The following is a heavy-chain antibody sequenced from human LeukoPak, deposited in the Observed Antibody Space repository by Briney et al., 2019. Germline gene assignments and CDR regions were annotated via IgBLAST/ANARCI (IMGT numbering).Heavy chain of an antibody. Sequence: PSQTLSLTCTFSNGAISISSYDWGWIRHPPGKGLEWIGSIYYSGSTYYSPSLKSRVTISVDTSKNQLSLKLSSVTAADTAVYYCARDGAKGVEYFQHWGQGKLVTVSS. D-gene: IGHD3-10*01. CDR1: NGAISISSYD. V-gene: IGHV4-39*02. CDR2: IYYSGST. J-gene: IGHJ1*01. CDR3: ARDGAKGVEYFQH.